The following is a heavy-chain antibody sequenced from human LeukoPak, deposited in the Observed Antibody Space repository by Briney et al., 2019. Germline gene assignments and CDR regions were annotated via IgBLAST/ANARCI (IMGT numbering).Heavy chain of an antibody. CDR3: ARYGSGTNRRKPENWLDP. CDR2: IYHSGST. CDR1: GGSISSGGYS. J-gene: IGHJ5*02. D-gene: IGHD3-10*01. Sequence: PSQTLSLTCAVSGGSISSGGYSWSWIRQPPGKGLEWIGYIYHSGSTYYNPSLKSRVTISVDRSKNQFSLKLSSVTAADTAVYYCARYGSGTNRRKPENWLDPWGQGTLVTVSS. V-gene: IGHV4-30-2*01.